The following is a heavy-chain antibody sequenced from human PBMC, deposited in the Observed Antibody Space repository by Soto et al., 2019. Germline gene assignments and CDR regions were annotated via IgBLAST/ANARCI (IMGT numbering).Heavy chain of an antibody. Sequence: ASLKVSCKASGYTFTGYYMHWVRQAPGQGLEWMGWINPNSGGTNYAQKFQGRVTMTRDTSISTAYMELSRLRSDDTAVYYCARDLDTAMATLPYYYYGMDVWGQGTTVTVPS. V-gene: IGHV1-2*02. J-gene: IGHJ6*02. CDR2: INPNSGGT. CDR3: ARDLDTAMATLPYYYYGMDV. D-gene: IGHD5-18*01. CDR1: GYTFTGYY.